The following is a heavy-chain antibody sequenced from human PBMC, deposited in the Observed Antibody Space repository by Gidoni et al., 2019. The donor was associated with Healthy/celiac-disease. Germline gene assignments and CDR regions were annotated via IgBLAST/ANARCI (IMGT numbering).Heavy chain of an antibody. CDR3: ARGRAFTMIVVAQCAFDI. CDR2: LCYDGSNK. D-gene: IGHD3-22*01. V-gene: IGHV3-33*01. J-gene: IGHJ3*02. Sequence: QVQLVESGGGVVQPGRSSRRSWAAAGATCRSYGMHWVRQAPGQGLEWVAVLCYDGSNKYYAYSVKGRFTISRDNSKNTLYLQMNSLRAEDTAVYYCARGRAFTMIVVAQCAFDIWGQGTMVTVSS. CDR1: GATCRSYG.